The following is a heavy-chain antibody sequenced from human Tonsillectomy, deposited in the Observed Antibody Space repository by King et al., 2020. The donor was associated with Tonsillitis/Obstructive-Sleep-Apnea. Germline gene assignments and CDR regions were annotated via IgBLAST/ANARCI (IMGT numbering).Heavy chain of an antibody. CDR1: GGSISSYY. J-gene: IGHJ6*03. CDR3: ARDHCSSTSCYGNYYYMDV. V-gene: IGHV4-59*01. Sequence: VQLQESGPGLVKPSETLSLTCTVSGGSISSYYWSWIRQPPGMGLEWIGYIFYSGSTNYNPSLKSRVTISVDTSKNQFSLKLSSVTAADTAVYYCARDHCSSTSCYGNYYYMDVWGKGTTVTVSS. D-gene: IGHD2-2*01. CDR2: IFYSGST.